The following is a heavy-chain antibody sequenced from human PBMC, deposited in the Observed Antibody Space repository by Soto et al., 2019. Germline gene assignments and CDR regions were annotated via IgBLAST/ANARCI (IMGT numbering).Heavy chain of an antibody. D-gene: IGHD1-20*01. J-gene: IGHJ6*02. CDR3: AREGGGQITGTTSLYYYGMDV. CDR1: GYTFTSYY. Sequence: QVQLVQSGAEVKKPGASVKVSCKASGYTFTSYYMHWVRQAPGQGLEWMGIINPSGGSTSYEQKFQGRVTMTRDTSTSTVYMELSSLRSEDTAVYYCAREGGGQITGTTSLYYYGMDVWGQGTTVTVSS. V-gene: IGHV1-46*01. CDR2: INPSGGST.